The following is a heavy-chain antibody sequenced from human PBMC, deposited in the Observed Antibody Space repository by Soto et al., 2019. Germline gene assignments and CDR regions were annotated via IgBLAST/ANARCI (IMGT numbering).Heavy chain of an antibody. CDR2: IYYSGST. V-gene: IGHV4-31*03. CDR3: ARHKGIAAAGAGMEYNWFDP. D-gene: IGHD6-13*01. Sequence: SETLSLTCTVSGGSISSGGYYWSWIRQHPGKGLEWIGYIYYSGSTYYNPSLKSRVTISVDTSKNQFSLKLSSVTAADTAVYYCARHKGIAAAGAGMEYNWFDPWGQGTLVTVSS. CDR1: GGSISSGGYY. J-gene: IGHJ5*02.